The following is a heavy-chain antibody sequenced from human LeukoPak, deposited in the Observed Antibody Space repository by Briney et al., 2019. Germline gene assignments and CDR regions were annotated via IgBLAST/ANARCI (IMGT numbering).Heavy chain of an antibody. D-gene: IGHD3-3*01. CDR1: GGSISSSSYY. Sequence: SETLSLTCTVSGGSISSSSYYWGWIRQPPGKGLEWIGSIYYGGYTYYNPSLKSRVTISVDTSKNQFSLKLSSVTAADTAIYYCQSRFLEWLLDYWGQGTLVAVSS. J-gene: IGHJ4*02. CDR2: IYYGGYT. CDR3: QSRFLEWLLDY. V-gene: IGHV4-39*01.